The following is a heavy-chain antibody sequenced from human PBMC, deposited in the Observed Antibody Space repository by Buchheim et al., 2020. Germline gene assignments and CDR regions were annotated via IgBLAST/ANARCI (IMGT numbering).Heavy chain of an antibody. Sequence: QVQLLQSGAEVKKPGSSVKVSCKSSGDTFSSYDISWVRQAPGQGPEWMGGITPIFGSAKYAQKFQGRVTITADESTSTAYTELRSLRSEDTAVYYCARVFGSSGSGEGSFLYYWGQGTL. CDR2: ITPIFGSA. V-gene: IGHV1-69*01. J-gene: IGHJ4*02. CDR3: ARVFGSSGSGEGSFLYY. CDR1: GDTFSSYD. D-gene: IGHD3-22*01.